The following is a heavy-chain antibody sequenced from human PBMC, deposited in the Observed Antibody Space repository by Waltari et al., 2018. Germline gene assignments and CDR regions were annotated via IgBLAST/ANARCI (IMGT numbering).Heavy chain of an antibody. CDR2: ISGSGGST. J-gene: IGHJ4*02. D-gene: IGHD3-22*01. CDR1: GFTFSSYA. CDR3: AKLNGQGHDYYDSSGYLGY. V-gene: IGHV3-23*01. Sequence: EVQLLESGGGLVQPGGSLRLSCAASGFTFSSYAMSWVRQAPGKGLEGVSAISGSGGSTDYADSVKGRFTISRDNSKNTLYLQMNSLRAEDTAVYYCAKLNGQGHDYYDSSGYLGYWGQGTLVTVSS.